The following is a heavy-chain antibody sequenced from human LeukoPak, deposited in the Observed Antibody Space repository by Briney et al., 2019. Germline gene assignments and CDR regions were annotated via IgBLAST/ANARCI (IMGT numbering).Heavy chain of an antibody. Sequence: GASVTVSCKASGGTFSSYAISWVRQAPGQGLEWMGGIIPIFGTANYAQKFQGRVTITADESTSTAYMELSSLRSEDTAVYYCASPFTTYSSGWYALGYWGQGTLVTVSS. V-gene: IGHV1-69*13. D-gene: IGHD6-19*01. J-gene: IGHJ4*02. CDR1: GGTFSSYA. CDR3: ASPFTTYSSGWYALGY. CDR2: IIPIFGTA.